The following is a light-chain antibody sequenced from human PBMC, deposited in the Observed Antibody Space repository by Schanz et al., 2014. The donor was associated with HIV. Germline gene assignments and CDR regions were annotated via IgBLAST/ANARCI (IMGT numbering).Light chain of an antibody. J-gene: IGKJ1*01. CDR2: GAS. CDR1: QSVSSN. V-gene: IGKV3-15*01. CDR3: QQYGSSPRT. Sequence: EIVMTQSPATLSVSPGERATLSCRASQSVSSNLAWSQQKPGQAPRLLIYGASTRATGIPARFSGSGSGTEFTLTISSLQSEDFAVYYCQQYGSSPRTFGQGTKVEIK.